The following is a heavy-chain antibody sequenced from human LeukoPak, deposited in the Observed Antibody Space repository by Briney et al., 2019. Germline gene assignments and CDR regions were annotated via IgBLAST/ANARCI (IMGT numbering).Heavy chain of an antibody. CDR3: AREAHYYDSSGYYWGYYFDY. CDR2: IKQDGSEK. CDR1: GFTFTKYW. V-gene: IGHV3-7*01. D-gene: IGHD3-22*01. J-gene: IGHJ4*02. Sequence: PGGSLRLSCAASGFTFTKYWMSWIRQVPGKGPEWVANIKQDGSEKYYVDSVKGRFTISRDNAKNSLYLQMNSLRAEDTAVYYCAREAHYYDSSGYYWGYYFDYWGQGTLVTVSS.